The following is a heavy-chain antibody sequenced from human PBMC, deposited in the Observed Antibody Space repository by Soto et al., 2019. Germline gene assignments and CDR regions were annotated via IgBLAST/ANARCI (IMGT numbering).Heavy chain of an antibody. CDR2: INHSGST. J-gene: IGHJ4*02. CDR1: GGSFSGYY. D-gene: IGHD2-8*02. Sequence: QVQLQQWGAGLLKPSETLSLTCAVYGGSFSGYYWTWIRQPPGTGLEWIGEINHSGSTNYNPSLNSRVTISVDTSKNQFSLKLTSVTAADTAVYYCARDKITGLFDYLGQGTLVTVSS. CDR3: ARDKITGLFDY. V-gene: IGHV4-34*01.